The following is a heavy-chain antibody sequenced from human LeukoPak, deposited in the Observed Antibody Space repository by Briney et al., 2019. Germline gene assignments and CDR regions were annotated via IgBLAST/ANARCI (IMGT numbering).Heavy chain of an antibody. CDR2: ISSSSSYI. Sequence: GGSLRLSCAASGFTFSSYSMNWVRQAPGKGLGWVSSISSSSSYIYYADSVKGRFTISRDNAKNSLYLQMNSLRAEDTAVYYCARLRQLWFDPFDYWGQGTLVTVSS. CDR1: GFTFSSYS. J-gene: IGHJ4*02. V-gene: IGHV3-21*01. CDR3: ARLRQLWFDPFDY. D-gene: IGHD5-18*01.